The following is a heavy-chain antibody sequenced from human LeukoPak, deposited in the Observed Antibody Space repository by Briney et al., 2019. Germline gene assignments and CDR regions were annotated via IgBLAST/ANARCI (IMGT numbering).Heavy chain of an antibody. CDR2: ISYDGSNK. D-gene: IGHD3-3*02. J-gene: IGHJ4*02. V-gene: IGHV3-30*04. CDR3: ARVSSDY. CDR1: GFTFSSYA. Sequence: PGGSLSLSCAASGFTFSSYAMHWGRPAPGKGLEWVAVISYDGSNKYYADSVKGRFTISRDNSKNTLYLQMNSLRAEDTAVYYCARVSSDYWGQGTLVTVSS.